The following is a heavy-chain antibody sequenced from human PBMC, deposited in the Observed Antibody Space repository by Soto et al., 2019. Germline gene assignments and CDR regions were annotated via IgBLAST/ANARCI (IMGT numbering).Heavy chain of an antibody. V-gene: IGHV4-59*01. J-gene: IGHJ1*01. CDR3: ASSYEGYSSRWTLGFQH. CDR2: IYYSGST. Sequence: SETLSLTCAVSGGSITSYYWSWIRQPPGKGLEWIGYIYYSGSTNYNPSLKSRVTISVDTSKNQFSLKLSSVTAADTAVYYCASSYEGYSSRWTLGFQHWGQGTLVTVSS. D-gene: IGHD6-13*01. CDR1: GGSITSYY.